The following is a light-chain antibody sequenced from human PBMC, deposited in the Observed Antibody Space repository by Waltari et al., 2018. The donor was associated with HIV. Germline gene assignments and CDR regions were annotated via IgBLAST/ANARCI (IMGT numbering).Light chain of an antibody. J-gene: IGLJ3*02. CDR1: SSDLGTYDL. V-gene: IGLV2-23*02. CDR3: CSFSPNGASWV. CDR2: DVT. Sequence: QSALTQPASVSGSPGQSITVSCTGPSSDLGTYDLVSWYQQEPGKAHKPIIHDVTSRTSGVSPRVSGSKSGNTAVLTISGLQVEDESLYFCCSFSPNGASWVFGGGTKVTVL.